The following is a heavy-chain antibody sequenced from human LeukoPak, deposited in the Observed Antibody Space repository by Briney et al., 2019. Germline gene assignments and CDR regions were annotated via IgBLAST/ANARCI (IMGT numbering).Heavy chain of an antibody. D-gene: IGHD6-13*01. CDR2: IYSGGST. Sequence: GGSLRLSCAASGFTVSSNYMSWVRQAPGKGLEWVSVIYSGGSTYYADSVKGRFTISRDNSKNTLYLQMNSLRAEDTAVYYCARAYSSTRTFQHWGQGTLVTVSS. V-gene: IGHV3-53*01. CDR1: GFTVSSNY. J-gene: IGHJ1*01. CDR3: ARAYSSTRTFQH.